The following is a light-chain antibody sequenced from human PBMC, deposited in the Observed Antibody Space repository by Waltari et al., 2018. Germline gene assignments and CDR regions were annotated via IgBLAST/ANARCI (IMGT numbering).Light chain of an antibody. Sequence: IVLTQSPGTLSLSPGERATLSCRASQSVGTFLVWYQQKPGQAPRLLLQGASARATGTPDRFSGSGSGTDFSLTISRLEPEDFAVYYCQHYVRLPVTFGQGTKVEI. CDR2: GAS. V-gene: IGKV3-20*01. J-gene: IGKJ1*01. CDR1: QSVGTF. CDR3: QHYVRLPVT.